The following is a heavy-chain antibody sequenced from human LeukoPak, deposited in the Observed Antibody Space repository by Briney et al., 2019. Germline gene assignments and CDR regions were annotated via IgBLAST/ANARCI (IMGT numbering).Heavy chain of an antibody. CDR1: GFTFSSYD. CDR3: AKDGQYYDFWSGPADYYYYYMDV. J-gene: IGHJ6*03. Sequence: GGSLRLSCAASGFTFSSYDMTWVRQAPGRGLEWVSSIRPSGDHTYYGDSVKGRFTISRDNSKNTVYLQMNNMRVDDTAVYYCAKDGQYYDFWSGPADYYYYYMDVWGKGTTVTVSS. V-gene: IGHV3-23*01. CDR2: IRPSGDHT. D-gene: IGHD3-3*01.